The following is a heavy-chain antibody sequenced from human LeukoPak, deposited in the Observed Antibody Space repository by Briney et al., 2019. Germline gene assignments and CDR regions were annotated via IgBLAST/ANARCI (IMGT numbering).Heavy chain of an antibody. V-gene: IGHV1-2*02. Sequence: GASVKVSCKASGYTFTGYYMHWVRQAPGQGLEWMGWINPNSGGTNYAQKFQGRVTMTRDTSISTAYMELSRLRSDDTAVYYCASFGDIVGATTVEPNWFDPWGQGTLVTVSS. J-gene: IGHJ5*02. D-gene: IGHD1-26*01. CDR2: INPNSGGT. CDR3: ASFGDIVGATTVEPNWFDP. CDR1: GYTFTGYY.